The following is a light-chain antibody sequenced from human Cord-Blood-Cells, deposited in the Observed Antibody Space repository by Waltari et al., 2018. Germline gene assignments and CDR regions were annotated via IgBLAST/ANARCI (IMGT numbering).Light chain of an antibody. CDR3: QQYYNLPIT. CDR2: DAS. Sequence: DIPMNQSSSSLSASVGDRVPLTCQASQDISNYLNWYQQKPGKAPKLLIYDASNLETGVPSRFSGSGSGTDFTFTISSLQPEDIATYYCQQYYNLPITFGQGTRLEIK. CDR1: QDISNY. J-gene: IGKJ5*01. V-gene: IGKV1-33*01.